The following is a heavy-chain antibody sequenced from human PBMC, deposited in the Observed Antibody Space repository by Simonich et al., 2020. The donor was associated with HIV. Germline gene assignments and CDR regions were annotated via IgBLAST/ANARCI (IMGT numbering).Heavy chain of an antibody. CDR1: GFTFSNAW. J-gene: IGHJ4*02. CDR2: IKSKTDGGTT. V-gene: IGHV3-15*01. D-gene: IGHD3-10*01. Sequence: EVQLVESGGGLVKPGGSLRLSCAASGFTFSNAWMSCVRQAPGKGLEWVGRIKSKTDGGTTDYAAPVNGRFTISRDNSKNTLYLQMNSLKTEDTAVYYCTTDYSYTSVLLWFGEFWGQGTLVTVSS. CDR3: TTDYSYTSVLLWFGEF.